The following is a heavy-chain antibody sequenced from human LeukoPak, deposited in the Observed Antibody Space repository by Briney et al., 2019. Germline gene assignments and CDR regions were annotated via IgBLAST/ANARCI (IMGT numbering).Heavy chain of an antibody. D-gene: IGHD3-22*01. J-gene: IGHJ3*02. CDR2: INHSGST. CDR3: ARGFDRQSFDI. CDR1: GFHFIDYA. Sequence: GSLRLSCAASGFHFIDYAMSWVRRAPGKGLEWIGEINHSGSTNYNPSLKSRVTISVDTSKNQFSLKLSSVTAADTAVYYCARGFDRQSFDIWGQGTTVTVSS. V-gene: IGHV4-34*01.